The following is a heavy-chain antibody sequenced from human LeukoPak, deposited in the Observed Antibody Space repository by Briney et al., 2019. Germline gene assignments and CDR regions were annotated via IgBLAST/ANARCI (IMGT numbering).Heavy chain of an antibody. J-gene: IGHJ4*02. CDR2: IWYDGSNK. V-gene: IGHV3-33*01. CDR1: RFTFSSYG. D-gene: IGHD3-10*01. CDR3: ARDWGYDSGTYCVY. Sequence: GRSLRLSCAASRFTFSSYGMHWVRQAPNKGLEWVAVIWYDGSNKYYADSVKGRFTISRDNSKNTVDLQMNSLRAEDMAVYYCARDWGYDSGTYCVYWGQGTLVTVSS.